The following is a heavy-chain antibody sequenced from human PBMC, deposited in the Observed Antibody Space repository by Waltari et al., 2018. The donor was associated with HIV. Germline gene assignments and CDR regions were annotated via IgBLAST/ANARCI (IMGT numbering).Heavy chain of an antibody. Sequence: QVQLVESGGGVVQPGRSLRLSCAASGFSFSNYVMHWVRQAPGKGLEWVAVIRYDENYKHYEDSVEGRFVISRDSSTVYLEMSSLRPEDTAVYYCAREDAGYSYGYSAFDIWGQGTLVIVSS. V-gene: IGHV3-33*08. CDR2: IRYDENYK. J-gene: IGHJ3*02. D-gene: IGHD5-18*01. CDR3: AREDAGYSYGYSAFDI. CDR1: GFSFSNYV.